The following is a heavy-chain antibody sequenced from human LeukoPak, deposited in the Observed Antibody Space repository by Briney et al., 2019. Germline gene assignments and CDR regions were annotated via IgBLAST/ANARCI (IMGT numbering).Heavy chain of an antibody. Sequence: GGSLRLSCAVSGFTFSHYAMSWVRQAPGKGLEYVSAITSNGGSTYYADSVKGRFTISRDNSKNTLYLQMSSLRVEDTAVYYCVKGRCSGSSCYGGDYWGQGTLVTVSS. D-gene: IGHD2-2*01. V-gene: IGHV3-64D*06. J-gene: IGHJ4*02. CDR3: VKGRCSGSSCYGGDY. CDR1: GFTFSHYA. CDR2: ITSNGGST.